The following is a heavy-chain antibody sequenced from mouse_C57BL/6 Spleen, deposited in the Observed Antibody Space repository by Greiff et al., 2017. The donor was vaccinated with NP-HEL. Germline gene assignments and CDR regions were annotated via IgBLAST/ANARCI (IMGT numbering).Heavy chain of an antibody. CDR1: GYSITSGYY. J-gene: IGHJ4*01. CDR2: ISYDGSN. Sequence: EVQLQESGPGLVKPSQSLSLTCSVTGYSITSGYYWNWIRQFPGNKLEWMGYISYDGSNNYNPSLKNRISITRDTSKNQFFLKLKSVTTEDTATYYCARGVYYYGSSYDYYAMDYWGQGTSVTVSS. CDR3: ARGVYYYGSSYDYYAMDY. V-gene: IGHV3-6*01. D-gene: IGHD1-1*01.